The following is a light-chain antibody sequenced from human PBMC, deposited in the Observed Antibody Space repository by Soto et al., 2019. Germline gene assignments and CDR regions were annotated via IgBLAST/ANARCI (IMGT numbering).Light chain of an antibody. CDR3: QQYNSYSPLWT. CDR1: QSISSW. V-gene: IGKV1-5*01. J-gene: IGKJ1*01. CDR2: DAS. Sequence: DIQMTQSPSTLSASVGDRVTITCRASQSISSWLAWYQQKPGKAPKLLIYDASSLESGVPSRFSGSGSGTEITLTISSLQPDDFATYYRQQYNSYSPLWTFGQGTKVDIK.